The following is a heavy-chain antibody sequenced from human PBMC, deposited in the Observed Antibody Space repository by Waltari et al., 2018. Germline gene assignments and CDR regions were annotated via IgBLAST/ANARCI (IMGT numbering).Heavy chain of an antibody. D-gene: IGHD3-10*01. J-gene: IGHJ4*02. CDR2: MNPSNGNA. V-gene: IGHV1-8*03. Sequence: QVQLMQSGAEVKKPGDSVKVSCQASGYNFRSYEINRVRRAAGQGLEWMGWMNPSNGNADYAHKFRGRLTFTRDASMNTAHMELSSLTSDDTAEYFCARAYFGSASYPFDSWGQGALVTVSS. CDR3: ARAYFGSASYPFDS. CDR1: GYNFRSYE.